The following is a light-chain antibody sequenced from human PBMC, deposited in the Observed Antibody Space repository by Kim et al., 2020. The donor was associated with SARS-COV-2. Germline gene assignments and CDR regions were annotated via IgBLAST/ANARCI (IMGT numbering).Light chain of an antibody. V-gene: IGKV1-5*01. CDR1: QSISYW. CDR3: QQYNSFSPWT. J-gene: IGKJ1*01. CDR2: DAS. Sequence: DIQMTQSPSTLSASVGDRVTITCRASQSISYWLAWYQQKPGKAPNLLMYDASTLKSGVPSRFSGSVSGTEFTLTISSLQPDDFATYYCQQYNSFSPWTFGQGTKVDIK.